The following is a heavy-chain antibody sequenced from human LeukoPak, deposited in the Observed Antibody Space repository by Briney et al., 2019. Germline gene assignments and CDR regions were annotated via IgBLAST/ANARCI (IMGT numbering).Heavy chain of an antibody. D-gene: IGHD1-26*01. V-gene: IGHV3-21*01. J-gene: IGHJ6*03. Sequence: GGSLRLSCAASGFTFSSHGMNWVRQAPGKGLEWVSSISSSSSYIYYADSVKGRFTISRDNAKNSLYLQMNSLRAEDTAVYYCARDHRSGSSPYYYYYMDVWGKGTTVTVSS. CDR1: GFTFSSHG. CDR3: ARDHRSGSSPYYYYYMDV. CDR2: ISSSSSYI.